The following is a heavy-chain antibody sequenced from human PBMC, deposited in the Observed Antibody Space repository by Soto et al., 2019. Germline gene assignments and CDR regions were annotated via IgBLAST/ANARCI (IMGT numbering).Heavy chain of an antibody. CDR2: IYYSGST. V-gene: IGHV4-59*01. Sequence: PSETLSLTCTVSGASISVYSWSWIRQPPGKGLEWIGYIYYSGSTDYNPSLKSRVAISVDTSKNQFSLNLSSVTAADTAVYYCARSTDSSGWRFDSWGQGTQVTVPS. D-gene: IGHD6-19*01. CDR1: GASISVYS. J-gene: IGHJ4*02. CDR3: ARSTDSSGWRFDS.